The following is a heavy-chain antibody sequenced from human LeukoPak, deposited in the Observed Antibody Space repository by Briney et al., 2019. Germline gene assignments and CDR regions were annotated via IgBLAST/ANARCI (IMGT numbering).Heavy chain of an antibody. J-gene: IGHJ4*02. V-gene: IGHV4-39*01. Sequence: SETLSLTCTVSGGSISRSGYHWGWIRQPPGKGLEWIGSIYYSGSTHYNPSLKSRLTISVDTSKNQFSLNLSSVTAADTAVYYCARGRRTVKRNYFDYWGQGTLVTVSS. D-gene: IGHD4-17*01. CDR3: ARGRRTVKRNYFDY. CDR2: IYYSGST. CDR1: GGSISRSGYH.